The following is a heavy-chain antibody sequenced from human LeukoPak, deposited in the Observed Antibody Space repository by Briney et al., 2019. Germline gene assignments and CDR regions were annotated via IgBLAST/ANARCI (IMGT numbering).Heavy chain of an antibody. CDR3: ARVEVGGSYSKFDS. CDR1: GFSFSSYW. CDR2: INEDGSTI. J-gene: IGHJ4*02. V-gene: IGHV3-74*01. Sequence: PGGSLRLSCAASGFSFSSYWMHWVRQAPGKGLVWVSRINEDGSTINYADSVKGRFTISRDNAKNTLSLQMNSLGAEDTAVYYCARVEVGGSYSKFDSWGQGNLVTVSS. D-gene: IGHD1-26*01.